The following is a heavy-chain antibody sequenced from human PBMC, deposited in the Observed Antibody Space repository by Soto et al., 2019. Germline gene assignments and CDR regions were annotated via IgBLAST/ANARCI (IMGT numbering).Heavy chain of an antibody. CDR2: IYHSGST. Sequence: PSETLSLTCAVSAFSISSGYYWGWIRQPPGKGLEWIGSIYHSGSTYYNPSLKSRVTISVDTSKNQFSLRLSSVTAADTAVYYCARDPETLSTWYFDLWGRGTLVPVSS. CDR3: ARDPETLSTWYFDL. D-gene: IGHD2-2*01. J-gene: IGHJ2*01. CDR1: AFSISSGYY. V-gene: IGHV4-38-2*02.